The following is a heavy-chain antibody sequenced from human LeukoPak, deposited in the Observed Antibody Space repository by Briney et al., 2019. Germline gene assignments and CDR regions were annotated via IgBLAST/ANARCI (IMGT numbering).Heavy chain of an antibody. CDR1: GFTFSNYA. CDR2: IYGSGANT. Sequence: PGGSLRLSCAASGFTFSNYAMNWVRQAPGKGLEWISAIYGSGANTYYADSVKGRFTISRDNSKNTVYLQMNSLRVEDTAVYYCAKDLGEMATHPGDYWGQGTLVTVSS. J-gene: IGHJ4*02. CDR3: AKDLGEMATHPGDY. D-gene: IGHD5-24*01. V-gene: IGHV3-23*01.